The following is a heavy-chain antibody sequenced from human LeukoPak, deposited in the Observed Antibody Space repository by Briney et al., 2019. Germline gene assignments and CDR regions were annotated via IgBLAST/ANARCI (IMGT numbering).Heavy chain of an antibody. CDR1: GYTFINYD. D-gene: IGHD2-2*01. Sequence: ASVKVSCKASGYTFINYDIRWVRQAPGQGLEWMGWISGYNGNTNYAQKFQGRVTMTTDTSTSTAYMELSSLRSEDTAVYYCATSGPAAPYYYYYGMDVWGQGTTVTVSS. CDR2: ISGYNGNT. V-gene: IGHV1-18*01. J-gene: IGHJ6*02. CDR3: ATSGPAAPYYYYYGMDV.